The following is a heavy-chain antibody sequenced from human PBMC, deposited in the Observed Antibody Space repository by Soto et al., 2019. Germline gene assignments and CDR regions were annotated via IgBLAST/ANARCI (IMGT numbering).Heavy chain of an antibody. V-gene: IGHV3-23*01. Sequence: GGSLRLSCAASGFTFSTYDMNWVRQAPGKGLEWVSHISGTGGNTRHADSVKGRFSISRDNSRNTLYLQMNSLRVEDTAVYFCANGGTFRPFDYWGQGTLVTVSS. CDR2: ISGTGGNT. CDR1: GFTFSTYD. D-gene: IGHD3-16*02. J-gene: IGHJ4*02. CDR3: ANGGTFRPFDY.